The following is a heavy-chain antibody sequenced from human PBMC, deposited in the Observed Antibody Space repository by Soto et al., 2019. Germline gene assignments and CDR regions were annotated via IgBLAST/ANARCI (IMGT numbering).Heavy chain of an antibody. CDR2: IYYSGST. D-gene: IGHD2-2*01. CDR3: ARHVVVPAAMQGQGY. V-gene: IGHV4-39*01. CDR1: GGSISSSSYY. Sequence: QLQLQESGPGLVKPSETLSLTCTVSGGSISSSSYYWGWIRQPPGKGLEWIGSIYYSGSTYYNPSLKSRVTLSVDTSKNQFSLKLSSVTAADTAVYYCARHVVVPAAMQGQGYWGQGTLVTVSS. J-gene: IGHJ4*02.